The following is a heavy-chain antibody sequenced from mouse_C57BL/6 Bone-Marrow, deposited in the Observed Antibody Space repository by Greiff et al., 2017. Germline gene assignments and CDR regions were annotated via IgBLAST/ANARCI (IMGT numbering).Heavy chain of an antibody. CDR1: GYTFTSYW. Sequence: QVHVKQPGAELVQPGASVKLSCNASGYTFTSYWMHWVKQRPGQGLEWIGMIHPNSGSTNYNEKFKSKATLTVDKSSSTAYMQLSSLTTEDSAVYYCASNGDFDYWGQGTTLTVSS. J-gene: IGHJ2*01. D-gene: IGHD4-1*01. CDR2: IHPNSGST. V-gene: IGHV1-64*01. CDR3: ASNGDFDY.